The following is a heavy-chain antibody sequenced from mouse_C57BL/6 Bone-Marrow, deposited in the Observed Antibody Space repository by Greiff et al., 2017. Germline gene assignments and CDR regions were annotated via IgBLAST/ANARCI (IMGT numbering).Heavy chain of an antibody. CDR3: ARHYSNFYFDY. V-gene: IGHV5-15*01. CDR2: ISNLAYSI. Sequence: EVKLVESGGGLVQPGGSLKLSCAASGFTFSDYGMAWVRQAPRKGPVWVAFISNLAYSIYYADTVTGRFTISRENAKNTLYLEMSSLRSEDTAMYYCARHYSNFYFDYWGQGTTLTVYS. J-gene: IGHJ2*01. D-gene: IGHD2-5*01. CDR1: GFTFSDYG.